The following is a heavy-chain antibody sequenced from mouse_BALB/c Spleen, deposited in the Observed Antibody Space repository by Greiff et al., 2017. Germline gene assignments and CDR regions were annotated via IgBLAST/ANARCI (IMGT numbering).Heavy chain of an antibody. Sequence: EVQGVESGGGLVKPGGSLKLSCAASGFTFSSYAMSWVRQTPEKRLEWVASISSGGSTYYPDSVKGRFTISRDNARNILYLQMSSLRSEDTAMYYCARGFTTATDYAMDYWGQGTSVTVSS. CDR2: ISSGGST. J-gene: IGHJ4*01. CDR1: GFTFSSYA. V-gene: IGHV5-6-5*01. D-gene: IGHD1-2*01. CDR3: ARGFTTATDYAMDY.